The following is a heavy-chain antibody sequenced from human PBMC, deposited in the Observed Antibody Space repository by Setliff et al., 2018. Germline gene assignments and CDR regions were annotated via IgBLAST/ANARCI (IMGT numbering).Heavy chain of an antibody. CDR1: GYTFTNYG. CDR2: INNYSFKT. Sequence: ASVKVSCKASGYTFTNYGINWVRQAPGQGLEWMGWINNYSFKTNSPQKFLDRLTVTTDTSTTTAYMELRSLRADDTAVYYCARINFYVSSGYYYAPELWGQGTTVTVSS. D-gene: IGHD3-22*01. V-gene: IGHV1-18*01. J-gene: IGHJ4*02. CDR3: ARINFYVSSGYYYAPEL.